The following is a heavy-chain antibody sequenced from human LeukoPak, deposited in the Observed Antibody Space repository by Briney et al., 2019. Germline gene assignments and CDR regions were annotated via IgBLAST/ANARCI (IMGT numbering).Heavy chain of an antibody. CDR1: EFTFSSDG. D-gene: IGHD4-17*01. J-gene: IGHJ5*02. V-gene: IGHV3-30*18. CDR2: ISYDGSNK. CDR3: AKGMTTVTINWFDP. Sequence: GGSLRLSCAASEFTFSSDGMHWGRQAPGKGLERVAVISYDGSNKYYADSVKGRFTISRDNSKNTLYLQMNSLRAEDTAVYYCAKGMTTVTINWFDPWGQGTLVTVSS.